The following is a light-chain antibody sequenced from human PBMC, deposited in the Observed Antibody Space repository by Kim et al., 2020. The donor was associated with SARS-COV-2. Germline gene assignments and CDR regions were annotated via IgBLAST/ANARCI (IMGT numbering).Light chain of an antibody. CDR3: QVWDSSSENWV. CDR2: YNI. V-gene: IGLV3-21*04. CDR1: NIETKS. J-gene: IGLJ3*02. Sequence: SYELTQPPSVSVAPGKTASITCDGNNIETKSVHWYQQKTGQAPVLVIYYNIDRPSGIPERLSGSNSGNTATLTISRVDAGDEADYYCQVWDSSSENWVFGGGTQMTVL.